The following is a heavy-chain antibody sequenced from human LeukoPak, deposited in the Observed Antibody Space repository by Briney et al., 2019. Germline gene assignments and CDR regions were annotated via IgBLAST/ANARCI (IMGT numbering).Heavy chain of an antibody. D-gene: IGHD4-17*01. CDR3: ARVLPYDYGDESSDWDY. Sequence: ASVMVSCKASGYTFTSYYMHWVRQAPGQGLEWMGIINPSGGSTSYAQKFQGRVTMTRDMYTSTVYMELSSLRSGDTDVYYCARVLPYDYGDESSDWDYWGQGTLVTVSS. J-gene: IGHJ4*02. CDR1: GYTFTSYY. CDR2: INPSGGST. V-gene: IGHV1-46*01.